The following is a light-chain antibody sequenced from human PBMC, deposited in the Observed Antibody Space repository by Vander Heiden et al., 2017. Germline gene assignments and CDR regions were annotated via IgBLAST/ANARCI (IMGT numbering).Light chain of an antibody. CDR3: QQDDSYPNT. CDR1: QGISSY. CDR2: AAS. Sequence: AIRITQSPSSLSASTGDRVTITCRASQGISSYLAWYQQKPGKAPKLLIYAASTLQSGVPSRFSGSASGTDFTLTISCLHSEDFATYYCQQDDSYPNTFGHGTKVDIK. V-gene: IGKV1-8*01. J-gene: IGKJ3*01.